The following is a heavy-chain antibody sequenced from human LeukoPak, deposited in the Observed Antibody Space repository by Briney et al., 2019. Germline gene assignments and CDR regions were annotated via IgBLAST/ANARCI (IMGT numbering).Heavy chain of an antibody. CDR3: ARSGSYAHDAFDI. CDR1: GYTFTGYY. V-gene: IGHV1-18*04. CDR2: ISAYNGNT. Sequence: ASVKVSCKASGYTFTGYYMHWVRQAPGQGLEWMGWISAYNGNTNYAQKLQGRVTMTTDTSTSTAYMELRSLRSDDTAVYYCARSGSYAHDAFDIWGQGTMVTVSS. J-gene: IGHJ3*02. D-gene: IGHD3-10*01.